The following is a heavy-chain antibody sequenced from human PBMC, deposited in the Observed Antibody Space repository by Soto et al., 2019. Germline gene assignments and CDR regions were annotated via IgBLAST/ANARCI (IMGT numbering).Heavy chain of an antibody. CDR2: IYSGGST. CDR3: ARDCCSGYDWRGRYYYYYMDV. V-gene: IGHV3-66*01. J-gene: IGHJ6*03. Sequence: GGSLRLSCAASGFTVSSNYMSWVRQAPGKGLEWVSVIYSGGSTYYADSVKGRLTISRDNSKNTLYLQMNSLRAEDTAVYYCARDCCSGYDWRGRYYYYYMDVWGKGTTVTVSS. CDR1: GFTVSSNY. D-gene: IGHD5-12*01.